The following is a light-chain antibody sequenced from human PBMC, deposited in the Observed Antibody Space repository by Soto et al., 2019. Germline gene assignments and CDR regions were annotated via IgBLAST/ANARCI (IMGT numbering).Light chain of an antibody. CDR3: QQYNKWPPLS. Sequence: EIVMTQSPATLSVSPGERATLSCRSSQSLSTNLAWYQQKPGQAPRLLIYGASTRATGIPAKFSGSGSGTEFTLTISSLQSEDFAVYYCQQYNKWPPLSFGGGNKVEIK. V-gene: IGKV3-15*01. CDR1: QSLSTN. J-gene: IGKJ4*01. CDR2: GAS.